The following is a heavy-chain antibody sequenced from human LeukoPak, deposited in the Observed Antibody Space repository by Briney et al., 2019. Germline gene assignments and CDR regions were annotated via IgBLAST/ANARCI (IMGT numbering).Heavy chain of an antibody. CDR1: GFTFSSYS. D-gene: IGHD3-22*01. J-gene: IGHJ4*02. Sequence: PGGSLRLSCAASGFTFSSYSMNWVRQAPGKGLEWVAFIRYDGSNKYYADSVKGRFTISRDNSKNTLYLQMNSLRAEDTAVYYCANRFTMTYWGQGTLVTVSS. V-gene: IGHV3-30*02. CDR3: ANRFTMTY. CDR2: IRYDGSNK.